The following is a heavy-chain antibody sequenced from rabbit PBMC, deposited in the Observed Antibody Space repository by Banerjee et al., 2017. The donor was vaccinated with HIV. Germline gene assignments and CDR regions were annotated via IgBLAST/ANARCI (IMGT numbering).Heavy chain of an antibody. D-gene: IGHD1-1*01. V-gene: IGHV1S29*01. CDR2: ITYGGSA. Sequence: QEQLVESGGDLVKPGASLTLTCTASGFDFSSYGVSWVRQAPGKGLEWIGYITYGGSAYYASWVKGRFTISRDNAQNTVSLQLNSLTAADTATYFCARDHDSSGGYVFDLWGPGTLVTVS. J-gene: IGHJ4*01. CDR1: GFDFSSYG. CDR3: ARDHDSSGGYVFDL.